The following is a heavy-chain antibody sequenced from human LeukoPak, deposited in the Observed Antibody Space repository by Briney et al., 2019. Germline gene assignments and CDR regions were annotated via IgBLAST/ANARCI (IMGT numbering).Heavy chain of an antibody. V-gene: IGHV1-2*02. CDR1: GYTFTGYY. D-gene: IGHD5-18*01. J-gene: IGHJ4*02. CDR3: ARALQLWSPPFDY. CDR2: INPSSGGT. Sequence: WASVKVSCKASGYTFTGYYMHWVRQAPGQGLEWMGWINPSSGGTNYAQKFQGRVTMTRDTSISTAYMELSRLRSDDTAVYYCARALQLWSPPFDYWGQGTLVTVSS.